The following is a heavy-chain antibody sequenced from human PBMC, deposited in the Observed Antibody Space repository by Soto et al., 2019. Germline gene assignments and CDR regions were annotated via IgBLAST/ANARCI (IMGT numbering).Heavy chain of an antibody. J-gene: IGHJ4*02. CDR1: GFSLDTSGVG. CDR3: AHANFSSVTGSYAF. V-gene: IGHV2-5*01. CDR2: IYWNDDK. D-gene: IGHD3-10*01. Sequence: QITLKESGPTLVKPTQSLTLTSAFSGFSLDTSGVGVAWIRQPPGKALEWLALIYWNDDKRYSPSLKSRLTTSKDTSKNQVVLTLSNMAPVDTATYYCAHANFSSVTGSYAFWGQGALVTVSS.